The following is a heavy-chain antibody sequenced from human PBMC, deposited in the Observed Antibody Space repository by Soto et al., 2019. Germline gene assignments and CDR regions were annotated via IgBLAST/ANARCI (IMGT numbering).Heavy chain of an antibody. CDR1: GFTFSSYG. V-gene: IGHV3-30*18. CDR2: IPYDGSNK. Sequence: GGSLRLSCAASGFTFSSYGMHWVRQAPGKGLEWVAVIPYDGSNKYYADSVKGRFTISRDNSKNTLYLQMNSLRAEDTAVYYCAKWSTVGASKTVDYWGQGTLVTVSS. CDR3: AKWSTVGASKTVDY. J-gene: IGHJ4*02. D-gene: IGHD1-26*01.